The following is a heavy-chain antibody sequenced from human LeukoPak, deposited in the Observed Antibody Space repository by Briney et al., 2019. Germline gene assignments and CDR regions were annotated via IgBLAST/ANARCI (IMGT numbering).Heavy chain of an antibody. V-gene: IGHV4-39*01. Sequence: PSETLSLTCIVSGGSIISNDCYWTWVRQPPGKGLQWSASINYRGTTYYDASLKGRVTISVDTSKNQFSLKLSSVTAADTAVYYCARLTAAAPGWFDPWGQGTLVTVSS. CDR1: GGSIISNDCY. CDR2: INYRGTT. D-gene: IGHD6-13*01. CDR3: ARLTAAAPGWFDP. J-gene: IGHJ5*02.